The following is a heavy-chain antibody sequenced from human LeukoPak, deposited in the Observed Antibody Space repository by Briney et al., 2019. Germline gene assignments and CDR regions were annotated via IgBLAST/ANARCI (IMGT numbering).Heavy chain of an antibody. D-gene: IGHD3-10*01. CDR3: TKDTAFTSGAFVI. CDR1: GFTFSSYA. Sequence: TGGSLRLSCAASGFTFSSYAMTWVRQAPGKGLEWVSVMSGSGGSTYYADSVKGRFTISRDNSKNTRYLQMNSLRAEDTALCYCTKDTAFTSGAFVIWGQGTMVTVAS. J-gene: IGHJ3*02. CDR2: MSGSGGST. V-gene: IGHV3-23*01.